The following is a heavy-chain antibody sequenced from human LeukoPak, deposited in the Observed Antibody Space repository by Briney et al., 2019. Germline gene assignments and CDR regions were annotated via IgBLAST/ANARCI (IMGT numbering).Heavy chain of an antibody. CDR2: IWSDGTNQ. CDR1: KFIFSHYG. V-gene: IGHV3-33*01. CDR3: ARDAQRGFDYSNSLQY. Sequence: GGSLRLSCLASKFIFSHYGMHWVRQAPGKGLQWVAVIWSDGTNQYYADSVEGRFTISRDNSNNMVYLQMNSLRVDDTGIYYCARDAQRGFDYSNSLQYWGQGALVTVSS. D-gene: IGHD4-11*01. J-gene: IGHJ4*02.